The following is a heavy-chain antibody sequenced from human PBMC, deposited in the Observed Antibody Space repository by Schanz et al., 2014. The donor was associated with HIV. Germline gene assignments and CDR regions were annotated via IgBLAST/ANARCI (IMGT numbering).Heavy chain of an antibody. D-gene: IGHD3-3*01. J-gene: IGHJ6*02. Sequence: EVQLMESGGGLVQPGGSLRLSCAVSGFTFSNYAMHWVRQAPGKGLVWVSRINVNGMIRDYADSVRGRFTISRDNARNTVHLQMSSLRTDDTAVYHCIGDAFGSKDVWGQGTTVTVSS. CDR3: IGDAFGSKDV. CDR1: GFTFSNYA. V-gene: IGHV3-74*02. CDR2: INVNGMIR.